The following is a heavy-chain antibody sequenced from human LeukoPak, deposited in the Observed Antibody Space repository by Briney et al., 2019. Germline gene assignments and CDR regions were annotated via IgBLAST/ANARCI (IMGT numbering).Heavy chain of an antibody. D-gene: IGHD3-16*02. V-gene: IGHV1-46*01. CDR3: ARDLFHTFGGVIQGGYFQH. J-gene: IGHJ1*01. CDR2: INPSGGST. CDR1: GYTFTSYY. Sequence: GASVKVSCKASGYTFTSYYMHWVRQAPGQGLEWMGIINPSGGSTSYAQKFQGRVTMTRDTSTSTVYMELSSLRSEDTAVYYCARDLFHTFGGVIQGGYFQHWGQGTLVTVSS.